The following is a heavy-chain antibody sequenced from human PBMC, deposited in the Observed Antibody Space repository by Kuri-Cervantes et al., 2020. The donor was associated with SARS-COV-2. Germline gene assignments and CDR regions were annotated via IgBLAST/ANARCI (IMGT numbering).Heavy chain of an antibody. D-gene: IGHD2-21*02. Sequence: ASVKVSRKASGYTFTNYDINWVRQATGQGLEWMGWMNPNTGVTGYTQKFQDRITMTRDTSVSTAYMELSSLTFADTATYYCTRRSVTRDYWGQGTLVTVSS. V-gene: IGHV1-8*01. CDR2: MNPNTGVT. CDR1: GYTFTNYD. J-gene: IGHJ4*02. CDR3: TRRSVTRDY.